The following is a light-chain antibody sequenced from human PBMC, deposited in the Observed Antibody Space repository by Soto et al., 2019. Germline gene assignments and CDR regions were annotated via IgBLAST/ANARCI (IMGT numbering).Light chain of an antibody. V-gene: IGKV1-39*01. Sequence: DIQMTQSPSSLSASVGDRVTIACRASQSIGTHLSWYQQKPGKAPNLLIYAASSLQSGVPSRFSGSGSGTDFTLTISSLQPEDFATYYCQQSYSTPLGFTFGPGTKVD. CDR3: QQSYSTPLGFT. CDR2: AAS. CDR1: QSIGTH. J-gene: IGKJ3*01.